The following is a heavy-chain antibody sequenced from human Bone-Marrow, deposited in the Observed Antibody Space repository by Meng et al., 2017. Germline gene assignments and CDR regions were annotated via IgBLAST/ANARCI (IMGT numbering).Heavy chain of an antibody. CDR2: IYYSGST. CDR3: ARQGFLEWLLYRGNWFDP. V-gene: IGHV4-39*01. J-gene: IGHJ5*02. D-gene: IGHD3-3*01. Sequence: QLQLQESGPGLVKPSETLSRTCTVSGGSTSSSNYYWGWIRQPPGKGLEWIGSIYYSGSTYYNPSLKSRVTISVDTSKNQFSLKLSSVTAADTAVYYCARQGFLEWLLYRGNWFDPWGQGTLVTVSS. CDR1: GGSTSSSNYY.